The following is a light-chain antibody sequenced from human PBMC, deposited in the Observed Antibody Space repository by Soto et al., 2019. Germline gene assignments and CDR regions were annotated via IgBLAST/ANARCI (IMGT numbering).Light chain of an antibody. J-gene: IGKJ4*01. V-gene: IGKV4-1*01. CDR3: HQYYSVPLT. CDR2: WAS. Sequence: DIVLTQSPDSLAVSLGERATINCKSSQSVLHSSDNKNYLTWYQHKPGQPPKLLISWASTRESGVPDRFSGSGSGTDFTLTISSLQAEDVAVYYCHQYYSVPLTFGGGTKVEIK. CDR1: QSVLHSSDNKNY.